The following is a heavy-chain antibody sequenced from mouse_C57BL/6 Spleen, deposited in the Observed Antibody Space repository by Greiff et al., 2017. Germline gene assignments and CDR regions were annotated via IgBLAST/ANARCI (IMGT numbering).Heavy chain of an antibody. CDR3: ARLYSNYFDY. CDR1: GFTFSDYG. D-gene: IGHD2-5*01. J-gene: IGHJ2*01. CDR2: ISSGSSTI. Sequence: EVQLVESGGGLVKPGGSLKLSCAASGFTFSDYGMHWVRQAPEKGLEWVAYISSGSSTIYYADTVKGRFTISRDNAKNTLCLKMTSLRSADTAMYYCARLYSNYFDYWGQGTTLTVSS. V-gene: IGHV5-17*01.